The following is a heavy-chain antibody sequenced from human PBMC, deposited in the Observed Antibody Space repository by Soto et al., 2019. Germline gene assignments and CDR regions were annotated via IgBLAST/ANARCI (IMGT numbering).Heavy chain of an antibody. CDR1: GFTFSSYA. Sequence: EVQLLESGGGLVQPGGSLRLSCAASGFTFSSYAMSWVRQAPGKGLEWVSGISGSGGGTYYADSGKGRFTISRDNSKSTLYLQMNSLRAEDTAIHYCAKGDGGGSFLKFDHWGQGTLVTVSS. J-gene: IGHJ4*02. D-gene: IGHD2-15*01. V-gene: IGHV3-23*01. CDR3: AKGDGGGSFLKFDH. CDR2: ISGSGGGT.